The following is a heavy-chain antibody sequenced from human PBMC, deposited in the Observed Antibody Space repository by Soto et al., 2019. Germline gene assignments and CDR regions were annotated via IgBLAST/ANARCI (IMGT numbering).Heavy chain of an antibody. D-gene: IGHD1-1*01. CDR1: GGFVSSGSYY. CDR2: MSHSGGT. J-gene: IGHJ3*02. CDR3: ARVERGTATTVVDAFDI. V-gene: IGHV4-34*01. Sequence: QVQLQQWGAGLLKPSETLSLTCAVYGGFVSSGSYYWSWIRQPPGKGLEWIGEMSHSGGTHFNPSHRSQFTISVDTSKNQFSLKMSSGTAADTALYYCARVERGTATTVVDAFDIGGPGTMFTFSS.